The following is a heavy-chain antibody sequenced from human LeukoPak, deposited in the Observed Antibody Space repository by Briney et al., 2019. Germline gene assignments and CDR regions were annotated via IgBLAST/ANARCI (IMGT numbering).Heavy chain of an antibody. J-gene: IGHJ4*02. D-gene: IGHD2-8*01. V-gene: IGHV3-23*01. CDR3: AKVSGYCSNGVCYTHDY. CDR1: GFTFSSYA. CDR2: ISANGGST. Sequence: GGSLRLSCAASGFTFSSYAMSWVRQAPGKGLEWVSTISANGGSTNYADSVKGRITISRGNSKNTLYLQMNSLRAEDTAVHYCAKVSGYCSNGVCYTHDYWGQGALVTVSS.